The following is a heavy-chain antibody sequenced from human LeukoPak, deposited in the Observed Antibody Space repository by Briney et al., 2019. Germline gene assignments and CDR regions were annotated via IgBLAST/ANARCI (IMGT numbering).Heavy chain of an antibody. D-gene: IGHD1-26*01. V-gene: IGHV4-59*08. CDR2: ITYSGST. Sequence: SETLSLTCTVSGGSISNYFWSWIRQPPGKGLEWIGFITYSGSTDHNPSLKSRVTISVDTSKNQFSLKLSSVTAADTAVYYCARRSGSYPSYYFDYWGQGTLVTVSS. CDR1: GGSISNYF. J-gene: IGHJ4*02. CDR3: ARRSGSYPSYYFDY.